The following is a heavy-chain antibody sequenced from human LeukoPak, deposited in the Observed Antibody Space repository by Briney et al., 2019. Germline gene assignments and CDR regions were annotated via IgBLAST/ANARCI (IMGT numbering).Heavy chain of an antibody. D-gene: IGHD3-10*01. Sequence: GGSLRLSCAASGFTFSDHYMDWVRQAPGKGLEWVGRTRNKANSYTTEYAASVKGRFTISRDDPKNSLYLQMNSLKTEDTAVYYCATIYNYYYGMDVWGQGTTVTVSS. J-gene: IGHJ6*02. CDR1: GFTFSDHY. V-gene: IGHV3-72*01. CDR3: ATIYNYYYGMDV. CDR2: TRNKANSYTT.